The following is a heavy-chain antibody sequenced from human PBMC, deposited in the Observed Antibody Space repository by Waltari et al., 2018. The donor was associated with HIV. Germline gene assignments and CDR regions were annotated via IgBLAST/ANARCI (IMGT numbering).Heavy chain of an antibody. CDR2: ISTSSSTI. J-gene: IGHJ3*02. D-gene: IGHD5-18*01. V-gene: IGHV3-48*01. CDR1: GFSFSPYS. CDR3: ARDRNSRGAFEI. Sequence: EVQLVESGGGLVQPGGPLRLSCAASGFSFSPYSMSWVRQAPGKGLEWVSYISTSSSTIYYADSVKGRFTISRDNAKNSLYLQMNSLRAEDTAVYYCARDRNSRGAFEIWGQGTMVTVSS.